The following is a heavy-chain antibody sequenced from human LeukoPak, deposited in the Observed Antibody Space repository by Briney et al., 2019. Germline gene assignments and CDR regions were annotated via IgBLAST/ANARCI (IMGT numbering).Heavy chain of an antibody. V-gene: IGHV3-23*01. CDR1: GFTFSSYA. J-gene: IGHJ4*02. CDR2: ISGSGGST. D-gene: IGHD4-17*01. Sequence: PGGSLRLSCAASGFTFSSYAMSWVRQAPGKGLEWVSAISGSGGSTYYADSVKGRFTISRDNARNSLYLQVNSLRPEDTGVYYCAFRGVSHGYYYWGQGTLVTVSS. CDR3: AFRGVSHGYYY.